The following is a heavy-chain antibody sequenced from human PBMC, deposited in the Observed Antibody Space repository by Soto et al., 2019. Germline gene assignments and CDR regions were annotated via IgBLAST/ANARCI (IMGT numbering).Heavy chain of an antibody. J-gene: IGHJ5*02. CDR2: ISAYNGNT. Sequence: QVQLVQSGAEVKKPGASVKVSCKASGYTFTSYGISWVRQAPGQGLEWMGWISAYNGNTNYAQKLQGRVTMTTDTTTSTAYMELRSLRSDDTAVYYCARVRGTMVRGSGRNWFDPWGQGTLVTVSS. CDR1: GYTFTSYG. V-gene: IGHV1-18*01. D-gene: IGHD3-10*01. CDR3: ARVRGTMVRGSGRNWFDP.